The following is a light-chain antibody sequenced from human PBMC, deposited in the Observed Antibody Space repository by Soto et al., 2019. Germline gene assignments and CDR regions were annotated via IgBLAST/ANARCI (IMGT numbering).Light chain of an antibody. CDR2: GAS. V-gene: IGKV3-20*01. J-gene: IGKJ5*01. CDR3: RHYDSSPIT. CDR1: QSVSSSY. Sequence: RVTLSGRASQSVSSSYVAWYQQKPGQPPRLLIYGASSRATGIPDRFSGSGSGTDVTLTISRLEHEEISEFDCRHYDSSPITFRHSTLLE.